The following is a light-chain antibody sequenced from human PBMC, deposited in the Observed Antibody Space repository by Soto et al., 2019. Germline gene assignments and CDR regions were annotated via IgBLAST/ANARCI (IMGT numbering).Light chain of an antibody. J-gene: IGLJ1*01. CDR1: SSDVGGYDY. V-gene: IGLV2-14*01. Sequence: QSALTQPASVSGSPGQSITISCTGTSSDVGGYDYVSWYQQHPGKAPKLMIYEVSDRPLGVSNRFSGSKSGNTASLTISGPQAEDGAYFFFNSFTSSSNPPYVFGSGTKLTVL. CDR2: EVS. CDR3: NSFTSSSNPPYV.